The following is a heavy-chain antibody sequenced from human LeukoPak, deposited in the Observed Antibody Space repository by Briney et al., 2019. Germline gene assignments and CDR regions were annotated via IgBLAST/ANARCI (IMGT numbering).Heavy chain of an antibody. D-gene: IGHD5-18*01. CDR2: IYWNDDK. CDR1: GFSLSTSGVG. Sequence: SGPTLVNPTQTLTLTCTFSGFSLSTSGVGVGWIRQPPGKALEWLALIYWNDDKRYSPSLKSRLTITKDTSKNQVVLIMTNMDPVDTATYYCARRRTAVGYFDYWGQGTLVTVSS. V-gene: IGHV2-5*01. CDR3: ARRRTAVGYFDY. J-gene: IGHJ4*02.